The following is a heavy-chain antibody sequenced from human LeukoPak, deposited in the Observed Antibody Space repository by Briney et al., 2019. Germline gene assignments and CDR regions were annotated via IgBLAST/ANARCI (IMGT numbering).Heavy chain of an antibody. V-gene: IGHV3-23*01. Sequence: GGSLRLSCAASGFTFSSYAMSWVRQAPGKGLEWGSANSGSGGSTYYADSVKGRFTISRDNSKNTLYLQMNSLRAEDTAVYYCAKDQGGGSYPSGNFDYWGQGTLVTVSS. CDR3: AKDQGGGSYPSGNFDY. CDR1: GFTFSSYA. J-gene: IGHJ4*02. D-gene: IGHD1-26*01. CDR2: NSGSGGST.